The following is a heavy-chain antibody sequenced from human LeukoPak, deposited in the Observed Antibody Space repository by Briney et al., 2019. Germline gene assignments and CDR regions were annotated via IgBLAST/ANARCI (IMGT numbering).Heavy chain of an antibody. CDR1: VFTLNDYW. Sequence: PGGTLRLSCAISVFTLNDYWIHWARQAPGKGLDWVSGVKGDGTKTVYADSVKGRFTVSRDNARDALFLQMNSLRAEDSAVYYCTRDGAESTPNDYWGQGTLVTVSS. V-gene: IGHV3-74*01. CDR2: VKGDGTKT. D-gene: IGHD2-2*01. J-gene: IGHJ4*02. CDR3: TRDGAESTPNDY.